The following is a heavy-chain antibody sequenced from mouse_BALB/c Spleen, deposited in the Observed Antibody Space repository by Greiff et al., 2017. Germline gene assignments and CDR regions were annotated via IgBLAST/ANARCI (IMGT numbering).Heavy chain of an antibody. D-gene: IGHD2-14*01. CDR2: INPSTGYT. J-gene: IGHJ2*01. Sequence: QVQLQQSGAELAKPGASVKMSCKASGYTFTSYWMHWVKQRPGQGLEWIGYINPSTGYTEYNQKFKDKATLTADKSSSTAYMQLSSLTSEDSAVYYCAREVRGYFDYWGQGTTLTVSS. CDR3: AREVRGYFDY. V-gene: IGHV1-7*01. CDR1: GYTFTSYW.